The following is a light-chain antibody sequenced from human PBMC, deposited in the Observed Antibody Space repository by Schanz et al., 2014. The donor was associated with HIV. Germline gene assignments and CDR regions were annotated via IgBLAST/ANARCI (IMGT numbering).Light chain of an antibody. J-gene: IGKJ2*01. V-gene: IGKV1-5*03. CDR1: QGIGTW. CDR3: QQYTPYSHT. CDR2: EAS. Sequence: DIQMTQSPSRLSASVGDSVTITCRASQGIGTWLAWYQQKPVKAPELLIYEASTLKSGVPLRFTGSGSGTEFALSISSLQPDDFATYYCQQYTPYSHTFGQGTTLEI.